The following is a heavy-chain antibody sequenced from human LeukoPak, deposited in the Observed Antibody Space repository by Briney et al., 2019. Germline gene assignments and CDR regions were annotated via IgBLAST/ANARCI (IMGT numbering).Heavy chain of an antibody. Sequence: ASVKVSCKASGYTFTNYAMYWVRQAPGQRLEWMGWINVGNGNTKYSQKFQGRVTITREISASTAYMELSSLRSEDTAVYYCAAEERKGYCSGGSCYSLRGVATDERRNWFDPWGQGTLVTVSS. J-gene: IGHJ5*02. CDR3: AAEERKGYCSGGSCYSLRGVATDERRNWFDP. V-gene: IGHV1-3*01. D-gene: IGHD2-15*01. CDR2: INVGNGNT. CDR1: GYTFTNYA.